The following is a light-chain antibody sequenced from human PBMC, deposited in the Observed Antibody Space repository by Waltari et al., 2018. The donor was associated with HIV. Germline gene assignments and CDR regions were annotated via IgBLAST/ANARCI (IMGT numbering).Light chain of an antibody. J-gene: IGLJ3*02. CDR2: DVT. CDR3: CSFVGSYTWV. V-gene: IGLV2-11*01. CDR1: PRDAGRYKF. Sequence: QSALTQPRSVSGSPGQSVTISCTGTPRDAGRYKFVSWYQQHPGKAPKPLIYDVTQRPAGVPHRFSSSKAGNTASLTISGLQAEDEADYYCCSFVGSYTWVFGGWTNLTVL.